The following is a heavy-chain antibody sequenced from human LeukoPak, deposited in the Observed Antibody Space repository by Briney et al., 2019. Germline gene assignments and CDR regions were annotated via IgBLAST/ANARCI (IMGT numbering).Heavy chain of an antibody. CDR3: ARDGSETYYDFWSGYPPAGYYDY. CDR2: IKQDGSEK. Sequence: GGSLRLSCAASGFTFSSYWMSWVRQAPGKGLEWVANIKQDGSEKCYVDSVKGRFTISRDNAKNSLYLQMNSLRAEDTAVYYCARDGSETYYDFWSGYPPAGYYDYWGQGTLVTVSS. CDR1: GFTFSSYW. D-gene: IGHD3-3*01. V-gene: IGHV3-7*05. J-gene: IGHJ4*02.